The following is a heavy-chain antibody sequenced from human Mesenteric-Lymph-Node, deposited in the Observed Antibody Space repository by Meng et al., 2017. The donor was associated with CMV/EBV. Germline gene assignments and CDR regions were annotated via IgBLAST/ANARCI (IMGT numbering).Heavy chain of an antibody. D-gene: IGHD3-10*01. CDR1: GGTFSSYT. Sequence: CKASGGTFSSYTISWVRQAPGQGLEWMGRIIPILGIANYAQKFQGRVTITADKSTSTAYMELSSLRSEDTAVYYCARDMYYYGSGIGYWGQGTLVTVSS. CDR2: IIPILGIA. V-gene: IGHV1-69*04. J-gene: IGHJ4*02. CDR3: ARDMYYYGSGIGY.